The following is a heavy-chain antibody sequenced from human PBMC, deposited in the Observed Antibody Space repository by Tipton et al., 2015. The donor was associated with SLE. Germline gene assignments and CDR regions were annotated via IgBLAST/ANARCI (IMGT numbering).Heavy chain of an antibody. CDR1: GGSFSGYY. V-gene: IGHV4-34*01. CDR2: INHSGST. J-gene: IGHJ4*02. CDR3: ARHYGSRYFDY. Sequence: TLSLTCAVYGGSFSGYYWSWIRQPPGKGLEWIGEINHSGSTNYNPSLKSRVTISVDTSKNQFSLKLSSVTAADTAVYYCARHYGSRYFDYWGPGNPGHRLL. D-gene: IGHD1-26*01.